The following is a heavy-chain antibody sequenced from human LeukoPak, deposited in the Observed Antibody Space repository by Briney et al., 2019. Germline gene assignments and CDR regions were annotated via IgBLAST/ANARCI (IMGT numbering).Heavy chain of an antibody. J-gene: IGHJ4*02. D-gene: IGHD3-22*01. CDR1: GGTFSSYA. V-gene: IGHV1-69*04. CDR2: IIPILGIA. CDR3: ARHTYYYDSSGYYPLGY. Sequence: SVKVSCKASGGTFSSYAISWVRQAPGQGLEWMGRIIPILGIANYAQKFQGRVTITADKSTSTAYMELSSLRSEDTAVYYCARHTYYYDSSGYYPLGYWGQGTLVTVSS.